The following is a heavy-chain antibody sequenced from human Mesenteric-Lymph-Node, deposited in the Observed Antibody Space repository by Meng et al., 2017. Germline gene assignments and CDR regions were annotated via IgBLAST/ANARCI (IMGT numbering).Heavy chain of an antibody. CDR1: GFTFSSYE. Sequence: GGSLRLSCAASGFTFSSYEMNWVRQAPGKGLEWVSYISSSGSTIYYADSVKGRFTISRDNAKNSLYLQMNSLRAEDTAVYYCARETYSSSWYVNYFDYWGQGTLVTVSS. V-gene: IGHV3-48*03. J-gene: IGHJ4*02. CDR3: ARETYSSSWYVNYFDY. D-gene: IGHD6-13*01. CDR2: ISSSGSTI.